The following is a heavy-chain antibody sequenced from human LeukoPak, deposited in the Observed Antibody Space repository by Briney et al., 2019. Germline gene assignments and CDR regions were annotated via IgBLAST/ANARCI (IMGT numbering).Heavy chain of an antibody. CDR2: IKQDGSEK. Sequence: GPLRLSRAASGFTFNNYWMTWVRQAPGKGLEWVANIKQDGSEKYYVDSVKGRFTISRDNAKNSLYLQMNSLRVEDTAVYYCARRRGSYCFDYWGQGTLVTVSS. CDR1: GFTFNNYW. J-gene: IGHJ4*02. V-gene: IGHV3-7*01. CDR3: ARRRGSYCFDY. D-gene: IGHD2-15*01.